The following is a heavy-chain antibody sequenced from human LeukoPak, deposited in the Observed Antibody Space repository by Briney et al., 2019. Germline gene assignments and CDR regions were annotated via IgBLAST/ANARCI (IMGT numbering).Heavy chain of an antibody. V-gene: IGHV3-33*06. CDR2: IWYDGSNK. CDR3: AKDGEN. CDR1: GFPFIEYS. Sequence: GGSLRLSCTASGFPFIEYSMNWVRQVPGKGLEWVAVIWYDGSNKYYADSVKGRFTISRDNSKNTLYLQMNSLRAEDTAVYYCAKDGENWGQGTLVTVSS. J-gene: IGHJ4*02.